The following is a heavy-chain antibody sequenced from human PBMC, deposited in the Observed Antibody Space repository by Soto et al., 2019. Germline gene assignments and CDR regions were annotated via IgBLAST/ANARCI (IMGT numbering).Heavy chain of an antibody. CDR2: IWYDGSNK. Sequence: GGSLRLSCAASGFTFSSYGMHWVRQAPGKGLEWVAVIWYDGSNKYYADSVKGRFTISRDNSKNTLYLQMNSLRAEDTAVYYCARDTYYYGSGSSIDYWGQGTLVTVSS. CDR3: ARDTYYYGSGSSIDY. J-gene: IGHJ4*02. D-gene: IGHD3-10*01. CDR1: GFTFSSYG. V-gene: IGHV3-33*01.